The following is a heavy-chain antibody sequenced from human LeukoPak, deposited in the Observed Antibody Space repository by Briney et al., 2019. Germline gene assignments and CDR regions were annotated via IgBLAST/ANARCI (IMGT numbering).Heavy chain of an antibody. CDR1: GFTFNNFA. Sequence: PGTSPRLSCAASGFTFNNFAMHWVRQAPGKGLEWVAVISIDGAKTYSADSVKGRFTISRDNSKKTLYLKMNTVRAEDTAVYYCAKGGGGSSSWYDFYDYGMDVWGKGTTVTVSS. CDR3: AKGGGGSSSWYDFYDYGMDV. CDR2: ISIDGAKT. D-gene: IGHD2-2*01. J-gene: IGHJ6*04. V-gene: IGHV3-30*18.